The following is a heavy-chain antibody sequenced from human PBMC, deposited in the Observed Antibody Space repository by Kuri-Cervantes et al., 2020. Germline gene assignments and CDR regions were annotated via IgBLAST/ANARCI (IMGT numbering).Heavy chain of an antibody. CDR1: GGSISSYY. V-gene: IGHV4-59*12. Sequence: SETLSLTCTVSGGSISSYYWSWIRQPPGKGLEWIGYIYYSGSTSYNPSLKSRVTISVDTSKNQFSLKLSSVTAADTAVYYCARYMVRGIYYGMDVWGQGTTVTVSS. J-gene: IGHJ6*02. D-gene: IGHD3-10*01. CDR2: IYYSGST. CDR3: ARYMVRGIYYGMDV.